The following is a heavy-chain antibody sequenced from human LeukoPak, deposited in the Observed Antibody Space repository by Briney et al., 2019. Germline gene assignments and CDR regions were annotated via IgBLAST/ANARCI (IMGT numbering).Heavy chain of an antibody. CDR3: ARFDHYDSSGFFTLDV. Sequence: GGSLRLSCAASGFTFSSYAMSWVRQAPGKGLEWVSYISSRSSTIYYADSVKGRFTISRDNAKNSLYLQMNSLRDEDTAVYYCARFDHYDSSGFFTLDVWGQGTTVTVSS. CDR1: GFTFSSYA. D-gene: IGHD3-22*01. V-gene: IGHV3-48*02. CDR2: ISSRSSTI. J-gene: IGHJ6*02.